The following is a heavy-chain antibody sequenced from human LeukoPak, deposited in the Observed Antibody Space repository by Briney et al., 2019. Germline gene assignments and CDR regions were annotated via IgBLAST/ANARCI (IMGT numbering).Heavy chain of an antibody. D-gene: IGHD1-26*01. CDR2: ISSSSSYT. Sequence: PGGSLRLSCAASGYSFRDYYMSWIRQAPGKGLEWVSYISSSSSYTNYADSVKGRFTISRDNAKNSLYLQMNSLRAEDTAVYYCARRRYSGSYFLADWGQGTLVTVSS. V-gene: IGHV3-11*03. J-gene: IGHJ4*02. CDR3: ARRRYSGSYFLAD. CDR1: GYSFRDYY.